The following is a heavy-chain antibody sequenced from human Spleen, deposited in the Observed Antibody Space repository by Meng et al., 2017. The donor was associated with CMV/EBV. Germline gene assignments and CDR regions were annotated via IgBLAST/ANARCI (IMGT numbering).Heavy chain of an antibody. CDR3: ARGTGDSYYYYGMDV. CDR2: INPNSGGT. V-gene: IGHV1-2*02. D-gene: IGHD7-27*01. CDR1: GYTFTGYY. J-gene: IGHJ6*02. Sequence: ASVKVSCKASGYTFTGYYMHWVRQAPGQGLEWMGWINPNSGGTNYAQKFQGRVTMTRDTSISTAYMELSRLRSDDTAVYYCARGTGDSYYYYGMDVWGQGTLVTVSS.